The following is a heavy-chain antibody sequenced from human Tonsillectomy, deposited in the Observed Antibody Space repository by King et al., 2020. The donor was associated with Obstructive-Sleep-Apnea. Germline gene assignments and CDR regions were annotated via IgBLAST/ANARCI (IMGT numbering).Heavy chain of an antibody. Sequence: VQLPQWGAGLLKPSETLSLTCAVYGGSFSGYYWSWIRQPPGKGLEWIGEINHSGSTNYNPSLKSRVTISVDTSKNQFSLKLSSVTAADTAVYYCARGLMITMIVVVTNGYFDYWGQGTLVTVSS. V-gene: IGHV4-34*01. J-gene: IGHJ4*02. CDR2: INHSGST. CDR3: ARGLMITMIVVVTNGYFDY. D-gene: IGHD3-22*01. CDR1: GGSFSGYY.